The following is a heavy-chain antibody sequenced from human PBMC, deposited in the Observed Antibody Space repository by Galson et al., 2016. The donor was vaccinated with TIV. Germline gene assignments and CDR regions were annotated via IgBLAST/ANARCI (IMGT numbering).Heavy chain of an antibody. Sequence: SLRLSCAASGFTFSNFWMHWVRQVPGKGLVWVSRIKTDGSRTDYVDSVKGRFTISRDNVKNTVYLQMDSLRAEDTAVYYCRARGDSRAHDVFDFWGQGTLLTVSS. CDR1: GFTFSNFW. CDR2: IKTDGSRT. J-gene: IGHJ3*01. D-gene: IGHD3-3*01. V-gene: IGHV3-74*01. CDR3: RARGDSRAHDVFDF.